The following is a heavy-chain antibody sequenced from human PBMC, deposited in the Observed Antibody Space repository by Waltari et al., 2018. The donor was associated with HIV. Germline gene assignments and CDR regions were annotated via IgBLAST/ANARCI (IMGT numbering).Heavy chain of an antibody. CDR2: IYYSGST. D-gene: IGHD3-3*01. J-gene: IGHJ4*02. Sequence: QLQLQESGPGLVKPSETLSLTCPVSGGSISSSSYYWGWIRQPPGKGLEWIGSIYYSGSTYYNPSLKSRVTISVDTSKNQFSLKLSSVTAADTAVYYCARDRGVLRFLEPGYYFDYWGQGTLVTVSS. CDR3: ARDRGVLRFLEPGYYFDY. CDR1: GGSISSSSYY. V-gene: IGHV4-39*07.